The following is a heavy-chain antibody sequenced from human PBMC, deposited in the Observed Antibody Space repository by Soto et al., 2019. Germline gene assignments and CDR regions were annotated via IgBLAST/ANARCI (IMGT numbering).Heavy chain of an antibody. CDR2: IIPILGIA. CDR1: GGTFSSYT. Sequence: QVQLVQSGAEVKKPGSSVKVSCKASGGTFSSYTISWVRQAPGQGLEWMGRIIPILGIANYAQKFQGRVTITADKYTSTAYMELSSLRSEDTAVYYCVSGYDWVFDYWGQGTLVTVSS. J-gene: IGHJ4*02. CDR3: VSGYDWVFDY. V-gene: IGHV1-69*02. D-gene: IGHD5-12*01.